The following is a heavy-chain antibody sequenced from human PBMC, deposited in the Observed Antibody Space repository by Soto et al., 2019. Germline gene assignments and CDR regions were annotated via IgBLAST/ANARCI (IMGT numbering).Heavy chain of an antibody. J-gene: IGHJ4*02. CDR2: INHSGST. Sequence: QVQLQQWGAGLLKPSETLSLTCAVYGGSFSGYYWSWIRQPPGKGLEWIGEINHSGSTNYNPSLKRRVTISVDTSKNQFSLKLSSVTAADTAVYYCARSIGDYDFWSGDYWGQGTLVTVSS. CDR3: ARSIGDYDFWSGDY. CDR1: GGSFSGYY. D-gene: IGHD3-3*01. V-gene: IGHV4-34*01.